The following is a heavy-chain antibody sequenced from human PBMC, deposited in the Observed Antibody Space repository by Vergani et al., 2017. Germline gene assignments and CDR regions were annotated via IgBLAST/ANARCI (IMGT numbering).Heavy chain of an antibody. CDR2: IYYSGST. Sequence: QVQLQESGPGLVKPSETLSLTCTVSGGSISSYYWSWIRQPPGEGLEWIGYIYYSGSTNYNPSLKSRVTRSVDTSKNQFSLKLSSVTAAETAVYYCARGAHITMIVEETYYYYYGMDVWGQGTTVTVSS. D-gene: IGHD3-22*01. CDR3: ARGAHITMIVEETYYYYYGMDV. V-gene: IGHV4-59*01. J-gene: IGHJ6*02. CDR1: GGSISSYY.